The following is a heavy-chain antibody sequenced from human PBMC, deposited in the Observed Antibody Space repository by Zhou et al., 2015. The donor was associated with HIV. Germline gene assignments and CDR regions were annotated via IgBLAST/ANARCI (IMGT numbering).Heavy chain of an antibody. J-gene: IGHJ4*02. CDR3: ARGRSYYYDSSGYYYFDY. D-gene: IGHD3-22*01. V-gene: IGHV1-69*12. Sequence: QVQLVQSGAEVKKPGSSVKVSCKASGGTFSSYAISWVRQAPGQGLEWMGGIIPIFGTANYAQKFQGRVTITADESTSTAYMELSSLRSEDTAVYYCARGRSYYYDSSGYYYFDYWGQGTLVTVSS. CDR2: IIPIFGTA. CDR1: GGTFSSYA.